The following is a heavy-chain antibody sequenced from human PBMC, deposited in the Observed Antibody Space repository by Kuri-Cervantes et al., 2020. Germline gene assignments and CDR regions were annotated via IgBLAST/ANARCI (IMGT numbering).Heavy chain of an antibody. CDR3: ARDFGAVAGTGTYYYYYGMDV. Sequence: GESLKISCAASGFTFSSYAMHWVRQAPGKGLEWVANIKHDGSEKYYVDSVKGRFTISRDNAKNSLYLQMNSLRAEDTAVYYCARDFGAVAGTGTYYYYYGMDVWGQGTTVTVSS. V-gene: IGHV3-7*01. J-gene: IGHJ6*02. CDR1: GFTFSSYA. CDR2: IKHDGSEK. D-gene: IGHD6-19*01.